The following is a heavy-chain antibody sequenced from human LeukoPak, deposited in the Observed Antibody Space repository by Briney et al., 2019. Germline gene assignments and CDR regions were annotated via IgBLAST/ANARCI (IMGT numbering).Heavy chain of an antibody. D-gene: IGHD3-10*01. CDR3: TTGGHYFGS. V-gene: IGHV3-15*01. CDR2: IKSKSDGGTT. CDR1: GGTISDAW. J-gene: IGHJ4*02. Sequence: GGSLRLSCVASGGTISDAWMSWVRQAPGKGLEWVGRIKSKSDGGTTDYAAPVTDRFIISRDDSKNTLFLQMNSLEADDTAVYYCTTGGHYFGSWGQGTLVIVFS.